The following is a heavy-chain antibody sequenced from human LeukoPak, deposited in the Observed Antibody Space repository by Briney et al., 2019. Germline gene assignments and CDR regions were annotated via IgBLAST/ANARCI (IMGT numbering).Heavy chain of an antibody. V-gene: IGHV1-8*03. CDR1: RGTFNNYD. CDR3: ARDPMGGWHFDY. Sequence: GSSVKVSCKASRGTFNNYDINWVRQATGQGLEWMGWMNPNSGNTGYAQKFQGRVTITRNTSISTAYMELSSLRSEDTAVYYCARDPMGGWHFDYWGQGTLVTVSS. J-gene: IGHJ4*02. CDR2: MNPNSGNT. D-gene: IGHD6-19*01.